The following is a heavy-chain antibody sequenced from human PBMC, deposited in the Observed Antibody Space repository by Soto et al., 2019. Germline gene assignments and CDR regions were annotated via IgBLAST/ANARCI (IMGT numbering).Heavy chain of an antibody. V-gene: IGHV1-18*01. D-gene: IGHD3-10*01. J-gene: IGHJ5*02. CDR3: ARGKSLTMVWGGRNWFDP. Sequence: QVQLVQSGAEVKKPGASVKVSCKASGYTFTSYGISWVRQAPGQGLEWMGWISAYNGNTNYAQKLQGRVTTTTDTSTSTAYMERRSLRSDDTAVYYWARGKSLTMVWGGRNWFDPWGQGTLVTVSS. CDR1: GYTFTSYG. CDR2: ISAYNGNT.